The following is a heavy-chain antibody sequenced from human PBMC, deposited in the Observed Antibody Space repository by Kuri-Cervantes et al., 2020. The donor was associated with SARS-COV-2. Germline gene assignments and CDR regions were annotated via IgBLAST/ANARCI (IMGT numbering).Heavy chain of an antibody. Sequence: GESLKISCAASGFTFSSYGMHWVRQAPGRGLEWVAFIRYDGSNKYYADSVKGRFTISRDNAKNSLYLQMNSLRAEDTAVYYCARASGGSYYYYGMDVWGQGTTVTVSS. J-gene: IGHJ6*02. D-gene: IGHD1-26*01. V-gene: IGHV3-30*02. CDR2: IRYDGSNK. CDR3: ARASGGSYYYYGMDV. CDR1: GFTFSSYG.